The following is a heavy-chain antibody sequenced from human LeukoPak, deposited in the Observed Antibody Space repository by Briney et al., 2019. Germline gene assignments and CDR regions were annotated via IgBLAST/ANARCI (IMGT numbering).Heavy chain of an antibody. Sequence: PGGSLRLSCAASGFTFSSYALSWVRQAPGKGLEWVSGITDSGTGTYYADSVRGRFTISRDHSENILYLQMNSLRAEDTAMYYCVKKSDFWSGPMGDYFDYWGQGTLVTVSS. CDR1: GFTFSSYA. J-gene: IGHJ4*02. CDR3: VKKSDFWSGPMGDYFDY. D-gene: IGHD3-3*01. CDR2: ITDSGTGT. V-gene: IGHV3-23*01.